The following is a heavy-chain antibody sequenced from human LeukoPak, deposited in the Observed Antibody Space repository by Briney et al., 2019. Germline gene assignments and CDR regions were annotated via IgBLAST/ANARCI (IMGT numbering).Heavy chain of an antibody. V-gene: IGHV3-23*01. CDR3: AKDPRVGASAAEYFQY. J-gene: IGHJ1*01. Sequence: GGSLRLSCAASGFTFSNYAMTWVRQAPGKGLEWVSSISDIGGTTYYADSVKGRFTISRDNSKNTLYLLMNSLRAEDTAVYYCAKDPRVGASAAEYFQYWGQGTLVTVSS. CDR2: ISDIGGTT. CDR1: GFTFSNYA. D-gene: IGHD1-26*01.